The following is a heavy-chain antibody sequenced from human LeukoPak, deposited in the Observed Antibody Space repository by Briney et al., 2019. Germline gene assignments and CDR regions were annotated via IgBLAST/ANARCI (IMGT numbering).Heavy chain of an antibody. V-gene: IGHV3-21*01. CDR3: ARDGLLWFGELLLGDEYFQH. CDR1: GFTFSSYS. J-gene: IGHJ1*01. CDR2: ISSYCTYI. Sequence: GESLRLSCAASGFTFSSYSMNWVRQAPGKGLEWVSSISSYCTYIYYADSVKGRFTISRDNAKNSLYLQMNSLRAEDTAVYYCARDGLLWFGELLLGDEYFQHWGQGTLV. D-gene: IGHD3-10*01.